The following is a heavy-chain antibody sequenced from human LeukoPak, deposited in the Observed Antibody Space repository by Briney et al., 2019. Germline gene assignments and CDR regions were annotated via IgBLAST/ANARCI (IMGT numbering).Heavy chain of an antibody. J-gene: IGHJ4*02. CDR1: GFTFGDYA. Sequence: PGGSLRLSCTASGFTFGDYAMHWVRQAPGKGLEWVAVISYDGSNKYYADSVKGRFTISRDNSKSTLYLQMNSLRAEDTAVYYCARGRGIQLWLSDYWGQGTLVTVSS. CDR3: ARGRGIQLWLSDY. V-gene: IGHV3-30*04. D-gene: IGHD5-18*01. CDR2: ISYDGSNK.